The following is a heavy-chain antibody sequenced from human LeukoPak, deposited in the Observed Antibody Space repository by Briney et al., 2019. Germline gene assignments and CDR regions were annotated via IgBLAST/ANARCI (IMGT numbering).Heavy chain of an antibody. J-gene: IGHJ5*02. CDR3: ARDPGPPYYGSGS. D-gene: IGHD3-10*01. Sequence: AGGSLRLSCAASGFTFSSYAMSWVRQAPGKGLEWVSVIYSGGSTYYADSVQGRFTISRDNSKNTLYLQMNSLRAEDTAVYYCARDPGPPYYGSGSWGQGTLVTVSS. V-gene: IGHV3-66*01. CDR2: IYSGGST. CDR1: GFTFSSYA.